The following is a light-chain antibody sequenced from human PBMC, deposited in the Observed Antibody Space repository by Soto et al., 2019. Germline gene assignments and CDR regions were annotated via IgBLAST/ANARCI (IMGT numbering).Light chain of an antibody. CDR2: AAS. CDR3: QQYYSYLIN. V-gene: IGKV1-8*01. Sequence: AIRMTQSPSSLSASTGDRVTITCRASQGISSYLAWYQQKPGKAPKLLIYAASTLQSGVPSRFSGSGSGTDFTLTISCLQSEDFATDYCQQYYSYLINFGQGTRLEIK. J-gene: IGKJ5*01. CDR1: QGISSY.